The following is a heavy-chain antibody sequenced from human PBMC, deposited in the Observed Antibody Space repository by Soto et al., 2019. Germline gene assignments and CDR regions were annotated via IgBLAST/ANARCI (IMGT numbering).Heavy chain of an antibody. D-gene: IGHD6-19*01. CDR3: ARPLVAPVAGPYYYGMDV. Sequence: GGSLRLSCAASGFTFNTYGFNWVRQAPGKGLEWVAVIWYDGNTKYYVDSVKGRFTISRDNLKNTLYLQMNSLTAEDTAVYYCARPLVAPVAGPYYYGMDVWGQGTTVTVSS. V-gene: IGHV3-33*01. CDR2: IWYDGNTK. CDR1: GFTFNTYG. J-gene: IGHJ6*02.